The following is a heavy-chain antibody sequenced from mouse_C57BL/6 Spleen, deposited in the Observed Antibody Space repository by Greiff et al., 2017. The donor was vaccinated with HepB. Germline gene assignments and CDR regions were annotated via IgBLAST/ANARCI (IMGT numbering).Heavy chain of an antibody. CDR1: GFTFSSYG. CDR3: ARMARTIN. V-gene: IGHV5-6-3*01. J-gene: IGHJ2*01. CDR2: INSNGGST. Sequence: EVQRVESGGGLVQPGGSLKLSCAASGFTFSSYGMSWVRQTPDKRLELVATINSNGGSTYYPDSVKGRFTISRDTAKNTLYLQMSSLKSEDTAMYYCARMARTINWGQGTTLTVSS.